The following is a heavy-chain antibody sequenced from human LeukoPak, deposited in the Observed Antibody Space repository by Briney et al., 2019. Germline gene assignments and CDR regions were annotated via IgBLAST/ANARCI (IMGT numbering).Heavy chain of an antibody. V-gene: IGHV3-23*01. CDR1: GFTFSSYA. J-gene: IGHJ4*02. Sequence: PGGSLRLSCAASGFTFSSYAMSGGRQAPGKGVEGVSAISGSGGSTYYADSVKGRVTISRANSKNTLYLQMNSLRAEDTAVYYCAKLGPLRYFDWFQAEFDYWGQGTLVTVSS. D-gene: IGHD3-9*01. CDR2: ISGSGGST. CDR3: AKLGPLRYFDWFQAEFDY.